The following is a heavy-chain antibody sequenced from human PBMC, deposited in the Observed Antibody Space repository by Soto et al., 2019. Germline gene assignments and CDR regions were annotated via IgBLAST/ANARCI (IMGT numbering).Heavy chain of an antibody. J-gene: IGHJ6*02. Sequence: QVQLVQSGAEVKKPGSSVKVSCKASGGTFSSYAISWVRQAPGQGLEWRGGIIPIFGTANYAQKFQGRVTITADESTSTAYMELSSLRSEDTAVYYCARDRLGYCSGGSCRESGMDVWGQGTTVTVSS. CDR1: GGTFSSYA. V-gene: IGHV1-69*01. CDR2: IIPIFGTA. CDR3: ARDRLGYCSGGSCRESGMDV. D-gene: IGHD2-15*01.